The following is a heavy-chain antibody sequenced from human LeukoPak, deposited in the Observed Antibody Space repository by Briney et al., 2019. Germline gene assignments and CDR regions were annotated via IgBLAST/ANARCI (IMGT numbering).Heavy chain of an antibody. CDR2: IKQDGSEK. J-gene: IGHJ4*02. D-gene: IGHD2-2*01. CDR1: GFTFSSYW. CDR3: ARDLVVPAAEFDY. V-gene: IGHV3-7*01. Sequence: PGGSLRLSCAASGFTFSSYWMSWVRQAPGKGLEWVANIKQDGSEKYYVDSVKGRFTISRDNAKNSLYLQMNSLRAEDTAVYYCARDLVVPAAEFDYWGQGTLVTVSS.